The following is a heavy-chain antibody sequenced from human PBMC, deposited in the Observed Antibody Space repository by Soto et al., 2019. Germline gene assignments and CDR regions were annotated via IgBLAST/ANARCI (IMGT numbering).Heavy chain of an antibody. CDR1: GFTFSSYA. Sequence: HPGGSLRLSCAASGFTFSSYAMSWVRQAPGKGLEWVSAISGSGGSTYYADSVKGRFTISRDNSKNTLYLQMNSLRAEDTAVYYCAKVLVGSSSWYVEGPYFDYWGQGTLVTVSS. CDR3: AKVLVGSSSWYVEGPYFDY. D-gene: IGHD6-13*01. V-gene: IGHV3-23*01. J-gene: IGHJ4*02. CDR2: ISGSGGST.